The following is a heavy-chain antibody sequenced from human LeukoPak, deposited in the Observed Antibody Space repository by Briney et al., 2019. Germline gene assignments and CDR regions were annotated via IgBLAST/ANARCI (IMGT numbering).Heavy chain of an antibody. CDR2: ISGSGGST. Sequence: WGSLRLSCAASGFTFSSYAMSWVRQAPGKGLEWVSTISGSGGSTYYADSVKGRFTISRDNSKNTLYLQMNSLRAEDTAVYYCAKDLRDNYYYYGMDVWGQGTTVTVSS. D-gene: IGHD4-17*01. J-gene: IGHJ6*02. V-gene: IGHV3-23*01. CDR3: AKDLRDNYYYYGMDV. CDR1: GFTFSSYA.